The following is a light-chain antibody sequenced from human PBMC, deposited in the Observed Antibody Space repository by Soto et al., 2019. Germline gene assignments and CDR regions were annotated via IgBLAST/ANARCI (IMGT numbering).Light chain of an antibody. CDR1: QSVSSSN. CDR3: QQYGTSPWT. V-gene: IGKV3-20*01. CDR2: GAS. Sequence: EIVLTQPPGTLSLSPGERATLSCRASQSVSSSNLAWYQQKPGQAPRVLIYGASSRAPGIPARFSGSGSGTDFSLTITRLEPEDFAVYYWQQYGTSPWTFGQGTKVDIK. J-gene: IGKJ1*01.